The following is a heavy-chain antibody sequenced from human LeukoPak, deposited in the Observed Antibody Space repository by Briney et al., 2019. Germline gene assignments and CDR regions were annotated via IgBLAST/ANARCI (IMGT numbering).Heavy chain of an antibody. CDR3: ARRAARWQFDL. D-gene: IGHD5-24*01. Sequence: GRSLRLSCAVSGFNFDDYAMHSGRQAPRRGLEWVSGINWKTGNGIYADSVKGRFTISRDNAKNSLYLQISSLRAEDTALYYCARRAARWQFDLWGRGTLLTVSS. CDR2: INWKTGNG. CDR1: GFNFDDYA. J-gene: IGHJ2*01. V-gene: IGHV3-9*01.